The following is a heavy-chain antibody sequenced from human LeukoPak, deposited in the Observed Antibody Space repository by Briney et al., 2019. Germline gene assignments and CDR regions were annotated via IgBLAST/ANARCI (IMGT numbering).Heavy chain of an antibody. J-gene: IGHJ5*02. CDR3: AGDLVRGVTGWT. CDR2: IYHSGST. Sequence: MPSETLSLTCTVSGGSISSGGYYWSWIRQPPGKGLEWIGYIYHSGSTYYNPSLKSRVTISVDRSKNQFSLKLNSVTAADTAVYYCAGDLVRGVTGWTWGQGTLVTVSS. CDR1: GGSISSGGYY. D-gene: IGHD3-10*01. V-gene: IGHV4-30-2*01.